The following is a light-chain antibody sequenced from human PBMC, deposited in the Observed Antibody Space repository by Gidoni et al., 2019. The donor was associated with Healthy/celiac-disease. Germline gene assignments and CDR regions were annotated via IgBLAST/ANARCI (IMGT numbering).Light chain of an antibody. CDR2: GNR. Sequence: QSVLTQQPSASGAPWQRVTISCTGSSSNIGAGYDVPWSQQLPGTAPKLLIFGNRNRPSGVPDRFSGSKSCTSASLAITGLQAEAEADYYCQSYDSSLSGYVVFGGGTKLTVL. V-gene: IGLV1-40*01. CDR3: QSYDSSLSGYVV. CDR1: SSNIGAGYD. J-gene: IGLJ2*01.